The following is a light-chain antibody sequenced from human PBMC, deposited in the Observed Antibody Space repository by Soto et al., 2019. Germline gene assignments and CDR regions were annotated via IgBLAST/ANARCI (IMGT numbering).Light chain of an antibody. CDR2: FPS. Sequence: EIVMTQSPATLSVSPGERATLSCRASQSVSSNLAWYQQQPGQAPRLLIYFPSTRATGIPARFSGSGSGTEFTLTISSRQSEDYAVYSCQQYNNWPPLTFGGGNKVEIQ. CDR1: QSVSSN. V-gene: IGKV3-15*01. CDR3: QQYNNWPPLT. J-gene: IGKJ4*01.